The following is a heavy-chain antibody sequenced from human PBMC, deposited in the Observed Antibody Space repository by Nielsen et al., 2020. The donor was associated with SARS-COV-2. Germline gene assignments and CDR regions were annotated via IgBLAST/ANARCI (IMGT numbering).Heavy chain of an antibody. J-gene: IGHJ5*02. CDR2: INPTSGDP. Sequence: ASVKVSCKASGYTFAGYYLHWVRRVPGQGLEWMGWINPTSGDPHYAQKFQGRVTMSRDTSIGTAYMEMDRLTFDDTAVYYCARDRGSSWSNHFDPWGQGTQVTVSS. CDR3: ARDRGSSWSNHFDP. D-gene: IGHD6-13*01. CDR1: GYTFAGYY. V-gene: IGHV1-2*02.